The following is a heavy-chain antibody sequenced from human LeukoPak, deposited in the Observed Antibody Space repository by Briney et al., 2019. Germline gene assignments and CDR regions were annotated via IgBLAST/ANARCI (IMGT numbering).Heavy chain of an antibody. D-gene: IGHD3-10*01. CDR3: AKDQNLYYYGSGSPDY. Sequence: GGSLRLSCAASGFTFSSYGMHWVRQAPGKGLEWVAVISYDGSNKYYADSVKGRFTISRDNSKNTLYLQMNSLRAEDTAVYYCAKDQNLYYYGSGSPDYWGQGTLVTVSS. CDR2: ISYDGSNK. CDR1: GFTFSSYG. V-gene: IGHV3-30*18. J-gene: IGHJ4*02.